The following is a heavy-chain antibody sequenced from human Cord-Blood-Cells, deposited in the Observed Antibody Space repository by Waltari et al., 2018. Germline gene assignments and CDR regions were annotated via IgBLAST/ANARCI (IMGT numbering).Heavy chain of an antibody. CDR3: ARDRATGTTYYYYGMDV. CDR2: ISYDGSNK. Sequence: QVQLVESGGGVVQPGRSLRLSCAASGFTFSSYDMHWVRQAPGKGLEWVAVISYDGSNKYYADSVKGRFTISRDNSKNTLYLQMNSLRAEDTAVYYCARDRATGTTYYYYGMDVWGQGTTVTVSS. CDR1: GFTFSSYD. J-gene: IGHJ6*02. V-gene: IGHV3-30-3*01. D-gene: IGHD1-1*01.